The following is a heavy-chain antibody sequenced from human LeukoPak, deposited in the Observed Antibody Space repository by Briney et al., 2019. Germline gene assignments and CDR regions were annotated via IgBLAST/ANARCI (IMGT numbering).Heavy chain of an antibody. J-gene: IGHJ6*03. V-gene: IGHV3-21*01. CDR3: ARGVVVPAAITPPLVHYYYMDV. Sequence: GGSLRLSCAASGFTFSSYSMNWVRQAPGKGLEWVSSISSSSSYIHYADSVKGRFTISRDNAKNSLYLQMNSLRAEDTAVYYCARGVVVPAAITPPLVHYYYMDVWGKGTTVTVSS. CDR2: ISSSSSYI. CDR1: GFTFSSYS. D-gene: IGHD2-2*02.